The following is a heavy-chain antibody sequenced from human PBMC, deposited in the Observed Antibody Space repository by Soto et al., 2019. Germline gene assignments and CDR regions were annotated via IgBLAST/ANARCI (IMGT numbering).Heavy chain of an antibody. Sequence: SETLSLTCAVYGGSFSGYYWSWIRQPPGKGLEWIGEIYRTGSTNYNPSLKSRVTISLDKSENQFSLKVTSLTAADTAVYSCASRDPGTSVDYWGQGTLVTVSS. CDR2: IYRTGST. J-gene: IGHJ4*02. V-gene: IGHV4-34*01. CDR1: GGSFSGYY. D-gene: IGHD1-7*01. CDR3: ASRDPGTSVDY.